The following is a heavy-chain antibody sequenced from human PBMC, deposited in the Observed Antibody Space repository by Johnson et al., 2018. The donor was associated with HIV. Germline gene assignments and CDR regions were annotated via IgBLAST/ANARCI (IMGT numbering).Heavy chain of an antibody. CDR3: AKQNRGAFDI. V-gene: IGHV3-30*18. Sequence: MQLVESGGDLVKAGGSLRLSCAASGSTFSDYYMSWIRQAPGKGLEWVAIISYDGSNKYYADSVKGRFTISRDNSKNTLYFQMNGLRAEDTAVYYCAKQNRGAFDIWGQGTMVTVSS. CDR2: ISYDGSNK. CDR1: GSTFSDYY. J-gene: IGHJ3*02.